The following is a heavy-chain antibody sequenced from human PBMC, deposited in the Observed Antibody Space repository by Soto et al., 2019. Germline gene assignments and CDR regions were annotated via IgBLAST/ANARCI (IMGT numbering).Heavy chain of an antibody. CDR2: INPSGGST. CDR3: ARDPGANWFDP. J-gene: IGHJ5*02. CDR1: GYTFISYH. V-gene: IGHV1-46*01. Sequence: ASVKVSCKASGYTFISYHIHWVRQAPGQGLEWMGIINPSGGSTTYAQKFQGRVTMIRDTSTSTVYMELSSLRSEDTAVYYCARDPGANWFDPWGQGTLVTV.